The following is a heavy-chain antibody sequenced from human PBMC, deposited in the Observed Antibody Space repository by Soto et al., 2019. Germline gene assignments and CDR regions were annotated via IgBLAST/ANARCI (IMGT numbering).Heavy chain of an antibody. Sequence: GASVKVSCKASGYTFTSYGISWVRQAPGQGLEWMGWISAYNGNTNYAQKLQGRVTMTTDTSTSTAYMELRSLRSDDTAVYYCAREAYYDSSGYYYGYWGQGTLVTVSS. CDR1: GYTFTSYG. CDR3: AREAYYDSSGYYYGY. CDR2: ISAYNGNT. V-gene: IGHV1-18*01. J-gene: IGHJ4*02. D-gene: IGHD3-22*01.